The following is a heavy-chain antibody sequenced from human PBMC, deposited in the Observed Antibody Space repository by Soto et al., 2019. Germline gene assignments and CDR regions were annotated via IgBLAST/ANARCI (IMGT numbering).Heavy chain of an antibody. Sequence: QVTLKESGPVLVKPTETLTLTCTVSGFSLSNARMGVSWIRQPPGKALEWLAHIFSNDEKSYSTSLKSRLTISXXHSKRPGVLTMANMDPVDTATYYCARTMWGYGSDYWGQGTLVTVSS. D-gene: IGHD3-10*01. V-gene: IGHV2-26*01. CDR3: ARTMWGYGSDY. J-gene: IGHJ4*02. CDR2: IFSNDEK. CDR1: GFSLSNARMG.